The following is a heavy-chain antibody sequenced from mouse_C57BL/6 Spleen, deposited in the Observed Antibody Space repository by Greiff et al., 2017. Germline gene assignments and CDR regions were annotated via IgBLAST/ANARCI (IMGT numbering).Heavy chain of an antibody. D-gene: IGHD1-1*01. V-gene: IGHV1-72*01. CDR2: IDPNSGGT. J-gene: IGHJ1*03. CDR1: GYTFTSYW. CDR3: AGSPGYYYGSSFYEYFDV. Sequence: VQLQQPGAELVKPGASVKLSCKASGYTFTSYWMHWVKQRPGRGLEWIGRIDPNSGGTKYNEKFKSKATLTVDKTSSTACMQVRSLTSEDSAVYYCAGSPGYYYGSSFYEYFDVWGTGTTVTVAS.